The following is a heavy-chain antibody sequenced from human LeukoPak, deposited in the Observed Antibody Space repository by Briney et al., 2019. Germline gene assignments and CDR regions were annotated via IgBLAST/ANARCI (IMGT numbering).Heavy chain of an antibody. CDR1: GFKLSSYY. J-gene: IGHJ4*02. Sequence: GGSLRLACAASGFKLSSYYMDWVRQGPGKGLVWVSRLKSDGSSTKYADSVQGRFTISRDDAKNTLYLQMTRVRVEDAAVYYCARTTMETQYFDRWGQGTLVTVSS. V-gene: IGHV3-74*03. CDR2: LKSDGSST. D-gene: IGHD1-1*01. CDR3: ARTTMETQYFDR.